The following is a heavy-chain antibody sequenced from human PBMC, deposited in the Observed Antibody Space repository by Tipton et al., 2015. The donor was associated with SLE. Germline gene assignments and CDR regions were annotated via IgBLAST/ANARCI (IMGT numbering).Heavy chain of an antibody. D-gene: IGHD6-13*01. CDR3: ARGGVAAPGAGAFDI. J-gene: IGHJ3*02. V-gene: IGHV4-34*01. CDR1: GFAFNDYA. Sequence: LRLSCAASGFAFNDYAMHWVRQAPGKGLEWLGHTNQYGNSNYNPSLMGRVTISVDTSKKQFSLRLTSVTAADTAVYYCARGGVAAPGAGAFDIWGQGTLVTVSS. CDR2: TNQYGNS.